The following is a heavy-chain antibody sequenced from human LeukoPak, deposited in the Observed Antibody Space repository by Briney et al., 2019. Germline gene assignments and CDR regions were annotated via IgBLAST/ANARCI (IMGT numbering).Heavy chain of an antibody. CDR2: FNHSGST. J-gene: IGHJ5*02. CDR1: GGALSGYS. CDR3: ARAFVGLAVARDWFDP. D-gene: IGHD6-19*01. Sequence: SETLSPTFAVYGGALSGYSWGWIPQPPGKGRGWVGGFNHSGSTNHNPSLKSRVTISVDTSKNQFSLKLSSVTAADTAVYYCARAFVGLAVARDWFDPWGQGTLVTVSS. V-gene: IGHV4-34*01.